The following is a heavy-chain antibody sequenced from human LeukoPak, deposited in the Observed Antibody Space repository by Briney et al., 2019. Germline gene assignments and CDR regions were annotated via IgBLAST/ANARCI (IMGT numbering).Heavy chain of an antibody. CDR1: GGSISRYY. V-gene: IGHV4-59*12. CDR3: ARGQALDY. J-gene: IGHJ4*02. Sequence: SETLSLTCTVSGGSISRYYWSWIRQPPGKGPEGIGYIYYSESTHYNPSLKSRVTISVDTSKNQFSLKLSSVTAADTAVYYCARGQALDYWGQGTLVTVSS. CDR2: IYYSEST.